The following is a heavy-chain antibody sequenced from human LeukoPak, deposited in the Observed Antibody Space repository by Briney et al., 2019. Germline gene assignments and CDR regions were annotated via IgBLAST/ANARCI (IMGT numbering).Heavy chain of an antibody. CDR1: GDSVNSGAYY. J-gene: IGHJ4*02. CDR2: IYPLETT. D-gene: IGHD3-9*01. Sequence: SETPSLTCTVSGDSVNSGAYYWSWLRQPAGKEPEWIGRIYPLETTSYNPSLKSRVTISVDTSKNQFSLKLSSVTAADTAVYYCAREGDYYDILTVDYWGQGTLVTVSS. V-gene: IGHV4-61*02. CDR3: AREGDYYDILTVDY.